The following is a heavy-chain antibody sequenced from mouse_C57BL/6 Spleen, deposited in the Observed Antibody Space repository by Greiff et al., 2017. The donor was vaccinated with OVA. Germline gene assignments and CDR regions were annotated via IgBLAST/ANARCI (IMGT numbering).Heavy chain of an antibody. D-gene: IGHD2-2*01. Sequence: VQLQQSGAELVKPGASVKVSCKASGYTFTSYWMHWVKQRPGQGLEWIGRIHPSDRDTNYNQKFKGKATLTVDKSSSTAYMQLSSLTAEDSAVYYCANRGTSTRVTTTTPGWWYFDVWGTGTTVTVSS. CDR2: IHPSDRDT. J-gene: IGHJ1*03. CDR3: ANRGTSTRVTTTTPGWWYFDV. V-gene: IGHV1-74*01. CDR1: GYTFTSYW.